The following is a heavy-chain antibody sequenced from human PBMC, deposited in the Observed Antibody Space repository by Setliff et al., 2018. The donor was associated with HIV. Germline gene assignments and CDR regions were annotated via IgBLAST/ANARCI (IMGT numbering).Heavy chain of an antibody. Sequence: PSETLSLTCNVSGGSISSGSYYWTWIRQPAGKGLEWIGRVDTTGNTNYNPSLNSRVTILADTSKNHFSLELRSVTAADSAVYYCARHGPLSDWYFDLWGRGILVTVSS. CDR2: VDTTGNT. J-gene: IGHJ2*01. V-gene: IGHV4-61*02. CDR1: GGSISSGSYY. CDR3: ARHGPLSDWYFDL.